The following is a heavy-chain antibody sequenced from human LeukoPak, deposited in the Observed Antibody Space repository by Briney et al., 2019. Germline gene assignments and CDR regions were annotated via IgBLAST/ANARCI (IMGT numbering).Heavy chain of an antibody. Sequence: ASVKVSCKASGYTFTSYGISWVRQAPGQGLEWMGWISAYNGNTNYAQKLQGRVAMTTDTSTSTAYMELSSLRSEDTAVYYCARGGYYYDSSGYYPFDYWGQGTLVTVSS. J-gene: IGHJ4*02. V-gene: IGHV1-18*01. CDR3: ARGGYYYDSSGYYPFDY. CDR2: ISAYNGNT. CDR1: GYTFTSYG. D-gene: IGHD3-22*01.